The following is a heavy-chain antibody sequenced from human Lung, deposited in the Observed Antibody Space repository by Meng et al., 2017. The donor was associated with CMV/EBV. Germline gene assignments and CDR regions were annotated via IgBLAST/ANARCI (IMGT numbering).Heavy chain of an antibody. CDR1: GFTFSNYA. Sequence: GGSLRLXCAASGFTFSNYAVHWVRQAPGKGLDWVAVITHDGSKKYYADSVEGRYSISRDNSKNTVHLHMNSLRAEDTAFYYCARDHWDSKWQWLTAGGMDVWGQGXTVTVSS. D-gene: IGHD6-19*01. CDR3: ARDHWDSKWQWLTAGGMDV. J-gene: IGHJ6*02. V-gene: IGHV3-30-3*01. CDR2: ITHDGSKK.